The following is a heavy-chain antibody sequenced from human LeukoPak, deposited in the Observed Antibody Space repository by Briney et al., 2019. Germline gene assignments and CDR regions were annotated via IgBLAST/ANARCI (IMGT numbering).Heavy chain of an antibody. CDR1: GFTFSTYW. D-gene: IGHD6-19*01. V-gene: IGHV3-7*01. CDR3: ARERTYSSAWSPLDYFDY. CDR2: IQQDGRET. J-gene: IGHJ4*02. Sequence: GGSLRLSCAASGFTFSTYWMSWVRQAPGKGLEWVANIQQDGRETYYVDSVKGRFTISRDNAKNSLFLQMNSLRAEDTAVYYCARERTYSSAWSPLDYFDYWGQGTLVTASS.